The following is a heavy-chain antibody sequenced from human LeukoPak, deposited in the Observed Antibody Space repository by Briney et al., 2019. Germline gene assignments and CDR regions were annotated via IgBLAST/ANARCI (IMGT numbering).Heavy chain of an antibody. D-gene: IGHD3-22*01. Sequence: GRSLRLSCAASGFTFSSYAMHWVRQAPGKGLEWVAVISYDGSNKYYADSVKGRFTISRDNSKNTLYLQMNSLRAEDTAVYYCASTSYYDSSGYYYPPMSSYWGQGTLVTVSS. CDR3: ASTSYYDSSGYYYPPMSSY. J-gene: IGHJ4*02. CDR1: GFTFSSYA. V-gene: IGHV3-30*04. CDR2: ISYDGSNK.